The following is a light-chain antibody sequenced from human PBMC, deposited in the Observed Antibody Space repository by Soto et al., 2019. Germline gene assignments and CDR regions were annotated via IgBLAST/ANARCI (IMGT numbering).Light chain of an antibody. J-gene: IGLJ2*01. CDR3: CSFTTSYTLL. CDR1: STDVGGYDS. V-gene: IGLV2-11*01. CDR2: DVN. Sequence: QSALTQPRSVSGSPGQSVTISCTGASTDVGGYDSVSWYRQHPGKAPQLMIYDVNKRPSGVPDRFSGSKSGNTASLTISGLQAEDEADYYCCSFTTSYTLLFGGGTKLTVL.